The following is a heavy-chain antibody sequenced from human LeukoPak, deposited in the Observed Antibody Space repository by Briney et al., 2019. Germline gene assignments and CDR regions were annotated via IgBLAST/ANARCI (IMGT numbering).Heavy chain of an antibody. V-gene: IGHV3-7*01. Sequence: PGGSLRLSCAASGFTFSSYWMSWVRQAPGKGLEWVANIKQDGSEKYYVDSVKGRFTISRDNAKNSLYLQMNSLRAEDTAVYYCARRVWGSYRYILGFDYWGQGTLVTVSS. CDR1: GFTFSSYW. CDR2: IKQDGSEK. CDR3: ARRVWGSYRYILGFDY. J-gene: IGHJ4*02. D-gene: IGHD3-16*02.